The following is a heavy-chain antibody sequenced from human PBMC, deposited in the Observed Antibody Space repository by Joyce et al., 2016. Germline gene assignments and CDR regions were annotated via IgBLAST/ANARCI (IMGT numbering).Heavy chain of an antibody. V-gene: IGHV4-59*01. Sequence: QMQLQESGPGLVKPSETLSLTCTVSGGSSKNYYWSWIRQSPGKGLQWIGYIFHSGVTHYNSSRRSRVTMSVDTSKNQVSLKLSSMTAADTAVYYCAGSSWQYYYFDYWGQGTVVSVSS. D-gene: IGHD6-13*01. CDR3: AGSSWQYYYFDY. J-gene: IGHJ4*02. CDR1: GGSSKNYY. CDR2: IFHSGVT.